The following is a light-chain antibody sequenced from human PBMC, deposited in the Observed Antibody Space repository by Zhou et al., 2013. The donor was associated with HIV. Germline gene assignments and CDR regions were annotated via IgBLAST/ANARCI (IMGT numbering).Light chain of an antibody. CDR3: QQSYSTPWT. V-gene: IGKV1-39*01. CDR1: QSISSY. J-gene: IGKJ1*01. CDR2: GAS. Sequence: DIQMTQSPPSLSASVGDRVTITCRASQSISSYLRWFQQKPAKAPKLLIYGASSLQSGVPSKFSGSGSGTDFTLTISSLQPEDFATYYCQQSYSTPWTFGQGTKVGNQT.